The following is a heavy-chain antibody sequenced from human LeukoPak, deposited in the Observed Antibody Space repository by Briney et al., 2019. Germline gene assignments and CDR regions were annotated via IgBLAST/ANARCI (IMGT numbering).Heavy chain of an antibody. CDR2: INPSDSDT. CDR3: AKGYSRVDY. D-gene: IGHD5-12*01. CDR1: GYFFTSYW. J-gene: IGHJ4*02. Sequence: GEFLKISCQASGYFFTSYWIGWVRQMPGKGLEWMGIINPSDSDTRYSPSFQGQVTISADKSISTVYSQWSSLKASDTAKYYCAKGYSRVDYWGQGTLVTVSS. V-gene: IGHV5-51*01.